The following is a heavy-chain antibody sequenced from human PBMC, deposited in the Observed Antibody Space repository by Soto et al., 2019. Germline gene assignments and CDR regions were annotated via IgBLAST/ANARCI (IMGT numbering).Heavy chain of an antibody. CDR3: ARDLRIAAAAPINY. V-gene: IGHV1-18*04. Sequence: AASVKVSCKASGYTFTSYGISWVRQAPGQGLEWMGWISAYNGNTNYAQKLQGRVTMTTDTSTSTAYMELRSLRSDDTAVYYCARDLRIAAAAPINYWGQGTLVTVSS. CDR2: ISAYNGNT. J-gene: IGHJ4*02. CDR1: GYTFTSYG. D-gene: IGHD6-13*01.